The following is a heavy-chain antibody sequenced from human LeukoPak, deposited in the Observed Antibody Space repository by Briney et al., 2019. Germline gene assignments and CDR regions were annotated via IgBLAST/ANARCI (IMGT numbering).Heavy chain of an antibody. CDR1: GFTFSSYA. V-gene: IGHV3-23*01. CDR3: AKDQNLYDHGEYDY. Sequence: GGSLRLSCAASGFTFSSYAMSWVRQAPGKGLEWVSAISGSGGSTYYADSVKGRFTISRDNSKNTLYLQMNSLRAEDTAVYYCAKDQNLYDHGEYDYWGQGTLVTASS. J-gene: IGHJ4*02. D-gene: IGHD3-10*01. CDR2: ISGSGGST.